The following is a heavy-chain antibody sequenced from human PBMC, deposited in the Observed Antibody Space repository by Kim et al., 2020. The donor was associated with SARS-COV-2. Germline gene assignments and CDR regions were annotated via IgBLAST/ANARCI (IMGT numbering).Heavy chain of an antibody. CDR2: IRNKAYGGTT. J-gene: IGHJ4*02. CDR3: TRDFGTWNYGAPLDY. CDR1: GFTFGDYA. Sequence: GGSLRLSCTASGFTFGDYAMSWVRQAPGKGLEWVGFIRNKAYGGTTEYAASVKGRFTISRDDSKSIAYLQMNSLKIEDTAVYYCTRDFGTWNYGAPLDYWGQGTLVTVSS. V-gene: IGHV3-49*04. D-gene: IGHD1-7*01.